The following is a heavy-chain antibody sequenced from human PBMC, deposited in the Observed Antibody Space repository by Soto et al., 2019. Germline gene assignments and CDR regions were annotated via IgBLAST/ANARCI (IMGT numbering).Heavy chain of an antibody. D-gene: IGHD2-15*01. CDR3: SADRQDIGVGWWV. CDR1: GSGFISSG. CDR2: IVVASGQT. Sequence: SVKVSCKASGSGFISSGIQWVRQAHGQRLEWIGWIVVASGQTNYAQNFRGRVAITRDTSTATAYIELTGLTSEDTAVYFCSADRQDIGVGWWVWGQGTTVTVS. V-gene: IGHV1-58*02. J-gene: IGHJ6*02.